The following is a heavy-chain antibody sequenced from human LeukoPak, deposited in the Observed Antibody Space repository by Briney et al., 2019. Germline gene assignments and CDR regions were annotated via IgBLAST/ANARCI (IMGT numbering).Heavy chain of an antibody. CDR1: GGSISSYY. CDR2: IYYSGST. V-gene: IGHV4-59*01. Sequence: SETLSLTCTVSGGSISSYYWSWIRQPPGKGLEWIGYIYYSGSTNYNPSLKSRVTISVDTSKNQFSLKLSSVTAADTAVYYCAGEEYYGSGSFMYWGQGSLVTVAS. D-gene: IGHD3-10*01. CDR3: AGEEYYGSGSFMY. J-gene: IGHJ4*02.